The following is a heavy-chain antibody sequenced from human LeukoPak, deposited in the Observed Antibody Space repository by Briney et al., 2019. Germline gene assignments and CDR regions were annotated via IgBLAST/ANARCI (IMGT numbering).Heavy chain of an antibody. J-gene: IGHJ4*02. CDR1: GFTVITNG. V-gene: IGHV3-53*01. Sequence: GGSLRLTCAASGFTVITNGMTWVRQAPGKGLEWVSVLYSDGNTKYADSVQGRFTISRDNSKNTLYLEMNSLSPDDTAVYYCARGVEPLAASTLAYLGQGTLVTVSS. CDR2: LYSDGNT. D-gene: IGHD1-14*01. CDR3: ARGVEPLAASTLAY.